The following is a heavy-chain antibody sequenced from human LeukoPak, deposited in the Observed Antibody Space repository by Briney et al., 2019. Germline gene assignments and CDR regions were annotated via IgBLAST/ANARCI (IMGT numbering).Heavy chain of an antibody. V-gene: IGHV3-23*01. CDR3: AKAKGITIFGVAYAFDI. J-gene: IGHJ3*02. D-gene: IGHD3-3*01. Sequence: GGSLRLSCAASGFTFSSYAMSWVRQAPGKGLEWVPAISGSGGSTYYADSVKGRFTISRDNSKNTLYLQMNSLRAEDTAVYYCAKAKGITIFGVAYAFDIWGQGTMVTVSS. CDR1: GFTFSSYA. CDR2: ISGSGGST.